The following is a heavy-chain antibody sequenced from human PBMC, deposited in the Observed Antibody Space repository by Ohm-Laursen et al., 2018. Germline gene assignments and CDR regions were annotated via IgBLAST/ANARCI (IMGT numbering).Heavy chain of an antibody. J-gene: IGHJ6*02. CDR1: GFTFDDYA. Sequence: SLRLSCAASGFTFDDYAMHWVRQAPGKGLEWVSGISWNSGSIGYADSVKGRFTIPRDNAKNSLYLQMNSLRAEDTALYYCARDVAHGGYGFGMDVWGQGTTVTVSS. CDR3: ARDVAHGGYGFGMDV. D-gene: IGHD5-12*01. CDR2: ISWNSGSI. V-gene: IGHV3-9*01.